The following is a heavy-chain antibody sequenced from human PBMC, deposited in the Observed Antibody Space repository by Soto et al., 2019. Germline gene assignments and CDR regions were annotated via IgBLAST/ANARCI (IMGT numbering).Heavy chain of an antibody. V-gene: IGHV1-18*01. CDR1: GYTFTSYG. J-gene: IGHJ4*02. CDR2: ISAYNGST. Sequence: ASVKVSCKASGYTFTSYGISWVRQAPGQGLEWMGWISAYNGSTNYAQKLQGRVTMTTDTSTSTAYMELNSLRSDDTAVYYCVIQRSGVGYWGQGTQVTVSS. CDR3: VIQRSGVGY. D-gene: IGHD2-15*01.